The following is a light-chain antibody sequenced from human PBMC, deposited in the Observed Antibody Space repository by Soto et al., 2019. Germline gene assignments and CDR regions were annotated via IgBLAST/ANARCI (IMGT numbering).Light chain of an antibody. J-gene: IGKJ1*01. CDR1: QTIYSN. CDR2: RSS. CDR3: QQYQNLWT. V-gene: IGKV3-15*01. Sequence: IGMTQSPATLSVSPGERATLSCRASQTIYSNVAWYQQRPGQPPRLLIYRSSSRATVIPARFSGSGSGTEFTLTINSLQSEDFAVYYCQQYQNLWTFGQGTKVEIK.